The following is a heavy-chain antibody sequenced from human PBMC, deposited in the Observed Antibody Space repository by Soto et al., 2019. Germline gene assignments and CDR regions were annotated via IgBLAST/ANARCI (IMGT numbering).Heavy chain of an antibody. CDR1: GFTFSSYW. J-gene: IGHJ5*02. Sequence: GGSLRLSCAASGFTFSSYWMHWVRQAPGKGLVWVSRINSDGSSTSYADSVKGRFTISRDNAKNTLYLQMNSLRAEDTAVYYCARGRYYYDSSGPNWFDPWGQGTLVTVSS. CDR2: INSDGSST. D-gene: IGHD3-22*01. CDR3: ARGRYYYDSSGPNWFDP. V-gene: IGHV3-74*01.